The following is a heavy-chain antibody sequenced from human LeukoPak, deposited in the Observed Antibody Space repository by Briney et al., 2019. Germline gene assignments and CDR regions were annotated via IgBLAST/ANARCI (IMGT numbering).Heavy chain of an antibody. CDR2: INPSGGST. CDR3: ARSSSRTAYDY. Sequence: ASVKVSCKASGYTFTSHYIHWVRQAPGQGLEWMGIINPSGGSTSYAQKFQGRVTMTRDTSTSTVYMDLSSLRSEDTAVYYCARSSSRTAYDYWGQGTLVTVSS. CDR1: GYTFTSHY. J-gene: IGHJ4*02. V-gene: IGHV1-46*01. D-gene: IGHD5-18*01.